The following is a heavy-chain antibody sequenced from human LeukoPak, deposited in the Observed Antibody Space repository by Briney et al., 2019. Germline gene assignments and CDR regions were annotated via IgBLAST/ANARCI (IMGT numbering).Heavy chain of an antibody. CDR1: GGSFSGYH. V-gene: IGHV4-34*01. J-gene: IGHJ4*02. CDR3: ARGLRYYLGYFDY. CDR2: INHSGST. Sequence: PSETLSLTCAVYGGSFSGYHWSWIRQPPGKGLEWIGEINHSGSTNYNPSLKSRVTISVDTSKNQFSLKLSSVTAADTAVYYCARGLRYYLGYFDYWGQGTLVTVSS. D-gene: IGHD3-9*01.